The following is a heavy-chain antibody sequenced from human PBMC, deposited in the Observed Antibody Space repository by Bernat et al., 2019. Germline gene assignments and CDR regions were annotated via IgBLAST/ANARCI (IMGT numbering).Heavy chain of an antibody. J-gene: IGHJ2*01. V-gene: IGHV3-15*01. CDR1: GFIFSNAW. Sequence: EVQLVESGGGLLKPGGSLRLSCAGSGFIFSNAWMSWVRQAPGKGLEWVARIKSKPGGETIDYAAPVKGRFTISRDDSKNTVHLQMNGLKTEDTAVYFCITGWYFDLWGRGTLVTVSS. CDR2: IKSKPGGETI. CDR3: ITGWYFDL.